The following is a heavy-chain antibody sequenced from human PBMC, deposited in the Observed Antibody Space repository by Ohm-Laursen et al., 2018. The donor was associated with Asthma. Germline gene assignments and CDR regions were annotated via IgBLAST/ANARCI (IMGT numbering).Heavy chain of an antibody. D-gene: IGHD3-16*01. Sequence: GSLRLSCTATGFTFSDYYMSWIRQAPGKGLEWVSYISSSSSYTNYADSVKGRFTISRDNAKNSLYLQMNSLRAEDTAVYYCARDRLADRSSNDYWGQGTLVTVSS. V-gene: IGHV3-11*06. CDR1: GFTFSDYY. J-gene: IGHJ4*02. CDR2: ISSSSSYT. CDR3: ARDRLADRSSNDY.